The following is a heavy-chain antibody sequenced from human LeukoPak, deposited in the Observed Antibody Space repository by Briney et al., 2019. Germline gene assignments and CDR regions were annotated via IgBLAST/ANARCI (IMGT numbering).Heavy chain of an antibody. J-gene: IGHJ3*02. V-gene: IGHV3-23*01. CDR2: ITGGGDNT. CDR3: AKDYRYCTSTSCYGDDAFDI. CDR1: GFIFSGDD. Sequence: GGSLRLSCAASGFIFSGDDMNWVRQAPGTGLDWVSGITGGGDNTFYADSVKGRFTISRDNSKNTLYLQMSSLRAEDTAVYYCAKDYRYCTSTSCYGDDAFDIWGQGTMVTVSS. D-gene: IGHD2-2*01.